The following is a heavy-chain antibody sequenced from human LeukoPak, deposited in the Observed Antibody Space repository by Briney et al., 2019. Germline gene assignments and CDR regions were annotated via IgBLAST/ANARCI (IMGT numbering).Heavy chain of an antibody. V-gene: IGHV3-7*01. Sequence: GGSPRLSCAASGFSFSSYWMSWVRQAPGKGLEWVAHIKQDGSEKYYVDSVKGRFTISRDNAKNSLYLQMNSLRAEDTAVYYCARDRIPGYCTSGSCTTDYWGQGTLVTVSS. D-gene: IGHD2-15*01. CDR3: ARDRIPGYCTSGSCTTDY. CDR1: GFSFSSYW. CDR2: IKQDGSEK. J-gene: IGHJ4*02.